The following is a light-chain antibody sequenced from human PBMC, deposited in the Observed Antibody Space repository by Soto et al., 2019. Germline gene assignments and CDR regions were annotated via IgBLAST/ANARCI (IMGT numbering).Light chain of an antibody. CDR2: EVS. Sequence: QSVLTQPASVSGSPGQSITISCTGTSSDVGTYSFVSWCQHHPGKAPKLMIYEVSNRPSGVSSRFSGSKSGDTASLAISGLQAEDEAHYYCILYVTNNTDVYAVGIKVNV. CDR1: SSDVGTYSF. V-gene: IGLV2-14*01. CDR3: ILYVTNNTDV. J-gene: IGLJ1*01.